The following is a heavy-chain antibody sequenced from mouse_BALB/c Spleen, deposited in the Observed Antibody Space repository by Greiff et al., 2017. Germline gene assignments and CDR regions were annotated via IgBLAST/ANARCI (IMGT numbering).Heavy chain of an antibody. V-gene: IGHV5-6-4*01. CDR2: ISSGGSYT. CDR3: TREDSSGYVAWFAY. D-gene: IGHD3-2*01. CDR1: GFTFSSYT. J-gene: IGHJ3*01. Sequence: EVMLVESGGGLVKPGGSLKLSCAASGFTFSSYTMSWVRQTPEKRLEWVATISSGGSYTYYPDSVKGRFTISRDNAKNTLYLQMSSLKSEDTAMYYCTREDSSGYVAWFAYWGQGTLVTVSA.